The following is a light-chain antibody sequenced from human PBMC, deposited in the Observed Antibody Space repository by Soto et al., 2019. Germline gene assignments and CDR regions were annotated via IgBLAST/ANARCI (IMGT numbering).Light chain of an antibody. CDR1: PSVSNS. CDR3: QQRNRWPPVT. V-gene: IGKV3-11*01. Sequence: PGERATLSCRASPSVSNSLAWYQHKPGQAPRLLIYDAFNRATGVPTRFSGSGSGTDFTLTISSLEPEDFAVYYCQQRNRWPPVTFGGGTKVDI. CDR2: DAF. J-gene: IGKJ4*01.